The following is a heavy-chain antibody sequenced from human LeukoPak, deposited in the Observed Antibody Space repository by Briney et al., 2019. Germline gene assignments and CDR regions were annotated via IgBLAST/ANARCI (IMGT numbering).Heavy chain of an antibody. D-gene: IGHD6-13*01. CDR3: ARDFVIAATTEYFQY. CDR1: GGSISSGSYY. CDR2: IYTSGST. Sequence: SETLSLTCTVSGGSISSGSYYWSWIRQPAGKGLEWIGHIYTSGSTKYNPSRKSRVTISADTSKNQFSLKLSAVTAADTAVYYCARDFVIAATTEYFQYWGQGTLVTVSS. V-gene: IGHV4-61*09. J-gene: IGHJ1*01.